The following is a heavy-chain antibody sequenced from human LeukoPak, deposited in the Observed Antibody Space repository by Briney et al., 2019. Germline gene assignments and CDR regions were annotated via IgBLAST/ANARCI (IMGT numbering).Heavy chain of an antibody. D-gene: IGHD6-6*01. J-gene: IGHJ4*02. CDR3: ASDPAARNY. CDR1: GFTFSSYG. CDR2: ITYDGSNK. Sequence: GGSLRLSCAASGFTFSSYGMHWVRQAPGKGLEWVAVITYDGSNKYYADSVKGRFTISRDNSKNTLYLQMNSLRAEDTAVYYCASDPAARNYWGQRTLVTVSS. V-gene: IGHV3-30*03.